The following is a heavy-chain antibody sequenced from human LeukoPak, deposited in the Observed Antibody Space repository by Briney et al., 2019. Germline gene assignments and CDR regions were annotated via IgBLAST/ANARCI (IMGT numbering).Heavy chain of an antibody. CDR2: INPSGGST. CDR1: GHTFTSYY. Sequence: ASVKVSCKSSGHTFTSYYVHWVPQAPGQGLEWMGIINPSGGSTSYAQRFQGRVTLTRDTSTSTVYMELSSLRSEDTAVYYCARDRDSSSWFVDYWDQGTLVTVSS. J-gene: IGHJ4*02. D-gene: IGHD6-13*01. CDR3: ARDRDSSSWFVDY. V-gene: IGHV1-46*01.